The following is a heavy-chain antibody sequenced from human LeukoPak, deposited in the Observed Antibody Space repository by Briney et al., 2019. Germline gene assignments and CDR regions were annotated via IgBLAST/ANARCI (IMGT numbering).Heavy chain of an antibody. CDR1: GSTFSSYA. J-gene: IGHJ3*02. D-gene: IGHD2-2*01. V-gene: IGHV3-23*01. CDR3: AKDRKRVVVPAATMLEPAALDI. CDR2: ISGSGGST. Sequence: GGSLRLSCAVSGSTFSSYAMSWVRQAPGKGLEWVSAISGSGGSTYYADSVKGRFTISRDNSKNTLYLQMNSLRAEDTAVYYCAKDRKRVVVPAATMLEPAALDIWGPGTMVTVSS.